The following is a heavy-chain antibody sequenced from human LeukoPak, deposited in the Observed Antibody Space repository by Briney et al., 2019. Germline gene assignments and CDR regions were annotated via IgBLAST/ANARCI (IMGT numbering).Heavy chain of an antibody. J-gene: IGHJ4*02. D-gene: IGHD6-19*01. CDR3: AKSGVEAGTYDY. Sequence: GRSLRLSCAASGFTFDDYAMHWVRQAPGKCLEWVSGISWNSGSIGYADSVKGRFTISRDNAKNSLYLQMNSLRAEDTALYYCAKSGVEAGTYDYWGQGTLVTVSS. CDR1: GFTFDDYA. CDR2: ISWNSGSI. V-gene: IGHV3-9*01.